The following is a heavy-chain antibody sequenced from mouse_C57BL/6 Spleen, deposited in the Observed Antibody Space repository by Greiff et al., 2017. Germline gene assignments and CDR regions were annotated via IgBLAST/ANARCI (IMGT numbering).Heavy chain of an antibody. Sequence: QVQLQQPGAELVRPGTSVKMSCKASGYTFTNYWIGWAKQRPGHGLEWIGDIYPGGGYTNYNEKFKGKATLTADKSSSTAYMQFSSLTSEDSAIYYCSRRLDYAMDYWGQGTSVTVSS. CDR2: IYPGGGYT. V-gene: IGHV1-63*01. CDR1: GYTFTNYW. D-gene: IGHD2-13*01. CDR3: SRRLDYAMDY. J-gene: IGHJ4*01.